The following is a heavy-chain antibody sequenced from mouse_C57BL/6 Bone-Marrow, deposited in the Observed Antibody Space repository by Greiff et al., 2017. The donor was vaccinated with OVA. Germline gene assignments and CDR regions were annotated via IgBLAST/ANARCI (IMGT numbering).Heavy chain of an antibody. CDR3: ASDGYYYASDY. Sequence: QVQLQQPGAELVKPGASVKLSCKASGYTFTSYWMQWVKQRPGQGLEWLGEIDPSDSYTNYKQKFKGKATLTVDTSSSTAYTQLSSLTSEDSAVYYCASDGYYYASDYWGQGTSVTVSS. J-gene: IGHJ4*01. V-gene: IGHV1-50*01. D-gene: IGHD2-3*01. CDR2: IDPSDSYT. CDR1: GYTFTSYW.